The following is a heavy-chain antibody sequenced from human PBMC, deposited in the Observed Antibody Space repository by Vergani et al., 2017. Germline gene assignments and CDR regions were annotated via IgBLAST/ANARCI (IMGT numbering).Heavy chain of an antibody. CDR1: GYSITNYW. D-gene: IGHD3-3*01. CDR3: AKTHDFSSHYSSYSSFDP. J-gene: IGHJ5*02. CDR2: IYAGDSDV. V-gene: IGHV5-51*03. Sequence: EVQLVQSGAEVKKPGESLKISCQGSGYSITNYWIAWVRQRPGKGLEWMGIIYAGDSDVRYSPSFQGQVTMSVDKSLSTAYLQWSSLKASDTATYYCAKTHDFSSHYSSYSSFDPWGQGTQVTVSS.